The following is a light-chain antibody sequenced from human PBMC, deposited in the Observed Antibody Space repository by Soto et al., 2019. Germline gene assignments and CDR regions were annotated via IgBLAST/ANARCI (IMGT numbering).Light chain of an antibody. Sequence: DIQMTQSPSTLSASVGDRVTITCRASQSITNWLAWYRQKPGKAPNLLIYKASLLETGVPSRFSGSGSGTEFTLTISNLQPDDFATDYCQQYNSYPYTFGQGTKLESK. CDR1: QSITNW. CDR3: QQYNSYPYT. J-gene: IGKJ2*01. CDR2: KAS. V-gene: IGKV1-5*03.